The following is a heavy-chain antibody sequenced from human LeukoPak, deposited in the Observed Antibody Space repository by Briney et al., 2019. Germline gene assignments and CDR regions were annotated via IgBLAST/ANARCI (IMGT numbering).Heavy chain of an antibody. J-gene: IGHJ4*02. CDR2: IYSAGST. V-gene: IGHV3-53*01. CDR3: AGEKTALANGAYD. Sequence: GGSLRLSCAASGFTVSRNYMAWVRQAPGQGLEWVSVIYSAGSTYSAAPLKGRSPISTYNSKNTLHLQMNSLRAEDTAIYYCAGEKTALANGAYDWGQGTLVAVSS. D-gene: IGHD5-18*01. CDR1: GFTVSRNY.